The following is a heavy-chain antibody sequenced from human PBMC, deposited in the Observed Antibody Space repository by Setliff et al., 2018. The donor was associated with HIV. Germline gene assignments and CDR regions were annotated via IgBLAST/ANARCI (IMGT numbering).Heavy chain of an antibody. CDR2: ISSSSGTYT. Sequence: GGSLRLSCAASGFTFSDYYMSWIRRAPGKGLEWLSYISSSSGTYTSYADSVKGRFTVSRDNAGKSMYLQMNSLRVEDTAVYYCARIPYSDSFFDSWGQGTLVTVSS. J-gene: IGHJ4*02. D-gene: IGHD4-17*01. CDR1: GFTFSDYY. CDR3: ARIPYSDSFFDS. V-gene: IGHV3-11*03.